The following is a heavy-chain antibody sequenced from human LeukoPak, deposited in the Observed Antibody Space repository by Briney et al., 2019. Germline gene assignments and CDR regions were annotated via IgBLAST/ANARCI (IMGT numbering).Heavy chain of an antibody. CDR1: GGTFSEFA. CDR3: ATDLADATYGFDI. CDR2: FIPILGTS. D-gene: IGHD6-13*01. J-gene: IGHJ3*02. Sequence: SVKVSCKPSGGTFSEFAISWVRQAPGQGLEWVGGFIPILGTSNSAEKFQGRLTVTKDEFTGTAYMELSTLRSEDTAVYYCATDLADATYGFDIWGQGTMVTVSS. V-gene: IGHV1-69*05.